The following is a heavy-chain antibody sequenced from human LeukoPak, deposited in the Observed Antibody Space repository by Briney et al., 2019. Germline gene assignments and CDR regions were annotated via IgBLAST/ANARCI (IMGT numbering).Heavy chain of an antibody. V-gene: IGHV4-39*01. Sequence: PSETLSLTCTVSGGSISSYYWAWIRQPPGKGLEWIGSIYYSGTTYYNPSLKSRVTISVDTSKNQFSLKVSSVTAADTAVYYCARHRRYTTGSEEYDYWGQGTLVTVSS. CDR1: GGSISSYY. CDR2: IYYSGTT. J-gene: IGHJ4*02. CDR3: ARHRRYTTGSEEYDY. D-gene: IGHD2-8*02.